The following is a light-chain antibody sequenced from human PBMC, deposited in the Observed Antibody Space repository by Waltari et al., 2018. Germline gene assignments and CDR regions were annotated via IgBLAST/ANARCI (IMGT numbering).Light chain of an antibody. J-gene: IGKJ4*01. CDR2: SAS. CDR3: QQSAHSPLT. CDR1: HNVGNNY. V-gene: IGKV3-20*01. Sequence: EIVLTQSPGALSLSPGERATLSCRASHNVGNNYLAWFQQKPGQAPRLLIYSASSRATGIPDRFSGSGSGTDFTLTISRLEPEDFAVYYCQQSAHSPLTFGGGTKVEIK.